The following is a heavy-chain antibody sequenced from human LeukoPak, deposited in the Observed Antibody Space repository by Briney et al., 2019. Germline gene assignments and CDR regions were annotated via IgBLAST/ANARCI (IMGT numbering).Heavy chain of an antibody. CDR2: IYHGGST. CDR3: ARDETFSSSSFGN. V-gene: IGHV4-38-2*02. J-gene: IGHJ4*02. D-gene: IGHD6-6*01. CDR1: GYSISSGYY. Sequence: PSETLSLTCAVSGYSISSGYYWGWIRQPPGKGLEWIGSIYHGGSTYYNPSLKSRVTISVDTSKNQFSLKLSSVTAADTAVYYCARDETFSSSSFGNWGQGELVSVSS.